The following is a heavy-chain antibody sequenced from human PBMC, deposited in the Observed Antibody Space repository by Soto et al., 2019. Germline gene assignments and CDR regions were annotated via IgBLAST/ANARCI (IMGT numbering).Heavy chain of an antibody. D-gene: IGHD3-10*01. J-gene: IGHJ6*02. CDR3: ARSFLGPYGSGSYYTAYYYYGIDV. CDR2: VYYGGRS. Sequence: SETLSLTCSVSGDSISSSCYYWGWIRQPPGKGLEWVASVYYGGRSYYNPSLNSRVTISVDTSKKQLSLKLSTVTAADTAVYYLARSFLGPYGSGSYYTAYYYYGIDVWGQGTMVTVSS. V-gene: IGHV4-39*07. CDR1: GDSISSSCYY.